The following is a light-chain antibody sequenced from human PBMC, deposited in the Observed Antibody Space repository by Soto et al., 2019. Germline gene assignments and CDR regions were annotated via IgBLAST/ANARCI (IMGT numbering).Light chain of an antibody. CDR3: TSYTITSPYV. J-gene: IGLJ1*01. CDR1: SSDIGRSKF. V-gene: IGLV2-14*01. Sequence: QSALTQPASMSGSLGQSITISCTGTSSDIGRSKFVSWYQHHPGKAPKLIIYETTKRPSGVPYRFSGSKSGNTASLTISGLQAEDEADYYCTSYTITSPYVFGSGTKLTVL. CDR2: ETT.